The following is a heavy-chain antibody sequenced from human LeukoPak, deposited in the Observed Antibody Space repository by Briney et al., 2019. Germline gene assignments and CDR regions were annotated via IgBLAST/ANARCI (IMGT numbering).Heavy chain of an antibody. Sequence: GGSLRLSCAASGFTFSSYEMNWVRQAPGKGLEWVSYISSSGSTIYYADSVKGRFTISGDNAKNSLYLQMNSLRAEDTAVYYCARGVVPAARTTYYFDYWGQGTLVTVSS. D-gene: IGHD2-2*01. CDR2: ISSSGSTI. CDR1: GFTFSSYE. V-gene: IGHV3-48*03. J-gene: IGHJ4*02. CDR3: ARGVVPAARTTYYFDY.